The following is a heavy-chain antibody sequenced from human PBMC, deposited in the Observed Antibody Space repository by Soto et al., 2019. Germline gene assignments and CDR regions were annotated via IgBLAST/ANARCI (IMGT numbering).Heavy chain of an antibody. CDR3: AKGTSGGAAAGRYYFDY. CDR1: GFTFSSYA. D-gene: IGHD6-13*01. V-gene: IGHV3-23*01. Sequence: GGSLRLSCAASGFTFSSYAMSWVRQAPGKGLEWVSAISGSGGSTYYADSVKGRFTISRDNSKNTLYLQMNSLRAEDTAVYYCAKGTSGGAAAGRYYFDYWGQGTLVTVSS. J-gene: IGHJ4*02. CDR2: ISGSGGST.